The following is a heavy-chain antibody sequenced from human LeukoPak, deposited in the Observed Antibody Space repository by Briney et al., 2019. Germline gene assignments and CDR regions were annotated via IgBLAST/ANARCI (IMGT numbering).Heavy chain of an antibody. CDR3: ARDVGYFRFDY. Sequence: GGSLRLSCAASGFTFSNSWMNWARQAPGKGLEWVANIKQDGSEKYYVDSVKGRFTISRDNAKSSLFLQMHSLRAEDTAVYYCARDVGYFRFDYWGQGTLVTVSS. CDR2: IKQDGSEK. D-gene: IGHD5-18*01. J-gene: IGHJ4*02. CDR1: GFTFSNSW. V-gene: IGHV3-7*01.